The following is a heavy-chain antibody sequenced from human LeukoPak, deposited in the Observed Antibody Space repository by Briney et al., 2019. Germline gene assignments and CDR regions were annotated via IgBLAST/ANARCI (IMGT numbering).Heavy chain of an antibody. J-gene: IGHJ5*02. CDR3: ARNRKSLPLWFDP. V-gene: IGHV1-69*04. CDR1: GGTFSSYA. D-gene: IGHD1-14*01. Sequence: SVKVSCKASGGTFSSYAISWVRQAPGQGLEWMGRIIPILGIANYAQKFQGRVTITADKSTSTAYMELSSLRSEDTAVYYCARNRKSLPLWFDPWGQGTLVTVSS. CDR2: IIPILGIA.